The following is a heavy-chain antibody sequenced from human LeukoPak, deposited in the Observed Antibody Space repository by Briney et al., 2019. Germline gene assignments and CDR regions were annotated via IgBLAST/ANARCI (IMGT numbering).Heavy chain of an antibody. CDR1: GFTFSSYW. Sequence: GGSLRLSCAASGFTFSSYWMYWVRQAPGKGLVWVSRINGDGSSTSYADSVKGRFTISRDNTKNTLFLQMNSLRAEDTAVYYCARRYCGSPSFVNWLDPWGQGALVTVSS. CDR3: ARRYCGSPSFVNWLDP. D-gene: IGHD2-2*01. V-gene: IGHV3-74*01. CDR2: INGDGSST. J-gene: IGHJ5*02.